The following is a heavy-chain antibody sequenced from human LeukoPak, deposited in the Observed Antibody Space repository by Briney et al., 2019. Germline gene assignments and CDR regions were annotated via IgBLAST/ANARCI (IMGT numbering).Heavy chain of an antibody. CDR1: GFTFSNYF. V-gene: IGHV3-30-3*01. Sequence: AGGSLRLSCAASGFTFSNYFMHWVRQAPGKGLEGVADIASDGSHTFYVESVKGRFTISRDNSKNTLYLQMNSLGPEDTAVYSCARERQDTVIHSGAFDIWGQGTMVTVSS. CDR2: IASDGSHT. D-gene: IGHD2-21*02. J-gene: IGHJ3*02. CDR3: ARERQDTVIHSGAFDI.